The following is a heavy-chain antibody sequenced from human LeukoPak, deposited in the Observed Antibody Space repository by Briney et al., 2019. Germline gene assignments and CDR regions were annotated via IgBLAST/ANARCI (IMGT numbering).Heavy chain of an antibody. V-gene: IGHV4-30-4*08. J-gene: IGHJ3*02. D-gene: IGHD3-22*01. CDR1: GGSISSGDYY. CDR2: IYHSGIT. Sequence: SQTLSLTCTVSGGSISSGDYYWSWIRQPPGKGLEWIVYIYHSGITYYNPSLKSRVTISVDTSKNQFSLKLSSVTAADTAVYYCARQPYYYDSSGWPNDAFDIWGQGTMVTVSS. CDR3: ARQPYYYDSSGWPNDAFDI.